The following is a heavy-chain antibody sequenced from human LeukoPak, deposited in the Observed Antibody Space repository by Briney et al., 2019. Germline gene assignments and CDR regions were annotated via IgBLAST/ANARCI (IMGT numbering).Heavy chain of an antibody. CDR2: IYYSGST. CDR1: GGSISSSSYY. V-gene: IGHV4-39*01. D-gene: IGHD6-6*01. Sequence: SETLSLTCTVSGGSISSSSYYWGWIRQPPGKGLEWIGSIYYSGSTYYNPSLKSRVTISVDTSKNQFSLKLSSVTAADMAVYYCARHRAYSSSFRDLDYWGQGTLVTVSS. CDR3: ARHRAYSSSFRDLDY. J-gene: IGHJ4*02.